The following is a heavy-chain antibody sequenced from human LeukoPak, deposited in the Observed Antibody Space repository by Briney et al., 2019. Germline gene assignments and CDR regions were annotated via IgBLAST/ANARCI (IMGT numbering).Heavy chain of an antibody. CDR2: ITTSDGNT. V-gene: IGHV3-23*01. D-gene: IGHD5-18*01. J-gene: IGHJ4*02. CDR3: ARAPGYSYGIDY. Sequence: GGSLRLSCAASGFTFSSYTMSWVRQAPGKGLEWVSTITTSDGNTYYADSVKGRFTVSRDNSKNTLFLQMNSLRAEDTAVYYCARAPGYSYGIDYWGQGTLVAVSS. CDR1: GFTFSSYT.